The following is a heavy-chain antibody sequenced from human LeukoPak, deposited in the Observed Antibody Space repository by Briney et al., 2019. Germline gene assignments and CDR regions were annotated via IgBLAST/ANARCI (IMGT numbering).Heavy chain of an antibody. D-gene: IGHD2-15*01. CDR3: AREYCSGGSCYFDY. CDR1: GGSISSYY. J-gene: IGHJ4*02. CDR2: IYTSGST. Sequence: PSETLSLTCTVSGGSISSYYWSWIRQPAGKGLELIGRIYTSGSTNYNPSLKSRVTMSVDTSKNQFSLKLSSVTAADTAVYYCAREYCSGGSCYFDYWGQGTLVTVSS. V-gene: IGHV4-4*07.